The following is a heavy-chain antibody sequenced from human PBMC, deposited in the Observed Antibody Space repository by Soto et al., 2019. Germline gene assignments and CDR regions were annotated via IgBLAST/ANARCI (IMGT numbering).Heavy chain of an antibody. V-gene: IGHV4-39*01. D-gene: IGHD6-19*01. J-gene: IGHJ4*02. CDR2: IYYSGST. CDR3: ARDFNGWNENVDY. Sequence: SETLSLTCTVSGGSISSSSYYWGWIRQPPGKGLEWIGSIYYSGSTYYNPSLKSRVTISVDTSKNQFSLKLSSVTAADTAVYYCARDFNGWNENVDYWGQGTLVTVSS. CDR1: GGSISSSSYY.